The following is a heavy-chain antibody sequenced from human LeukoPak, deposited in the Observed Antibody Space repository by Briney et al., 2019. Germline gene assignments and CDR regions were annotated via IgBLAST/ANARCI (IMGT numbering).Heavy chain of an antibody. CDR3: AKDQKGGELELFDY. Sequence: PGGSLRLSCAASGFTFSSYWMSWVRQAPGKGLEWVANIRQDGSEEFYVDSVKGRFAISRDNAKNSLYLQMNSLRAEDTAVYYCAKDQKGGELELFDYWGQGTLVTVSS. CDR2: IRQDGSEE. CDR1: GFTFSSYW. D-gene: IGHD1-7*01. J-gene: IGHJ4*02. V-gene: IGHV3-7*05.